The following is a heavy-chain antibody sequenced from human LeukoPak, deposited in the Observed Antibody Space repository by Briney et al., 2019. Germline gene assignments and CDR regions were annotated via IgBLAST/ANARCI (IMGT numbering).Heavy chain of an antibody. CDR2: IYTSGST. CDR3: ARTYYYDRSGFYSGYYFDY. Sequence: SETLSLTCTVSGGSISSYYWSWIRQPAGTELEWIGRIYTSGSTNYNPSLKSRVTMSVDTSKNQFSLKLSSVTAADTAVYYCARTYYYDRSGFYSGYYFDYWGQGTLVTVSS. V-gene: IGHV4-4*07. D-gene: IGHD3-22*01. CDR1: GGSISSYY. J-gene: IGHJ4*02.